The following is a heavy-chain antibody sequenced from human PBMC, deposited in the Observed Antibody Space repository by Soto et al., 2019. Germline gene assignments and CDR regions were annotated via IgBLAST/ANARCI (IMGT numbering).Heavy chain of an antibody. V-gene: IGHV3-74*01. Sequence: GGSLRLSCAASGFTFSSYRMHWVRQAPGKGLVWVSRINSDGSSTSYADSVKGRFTISRDNAKNTLYLQMNSLRAEDTAVYYCARDEVVAATRVGGGIDYWGQGTLVTVSS. CDR1: GFTFSSYR. J-gene: IGHJ4*02. CDR3: ARDEVVAATRVGGGIDY. D-gene: IGHD2-15*01. CDR2: INSDGSST.